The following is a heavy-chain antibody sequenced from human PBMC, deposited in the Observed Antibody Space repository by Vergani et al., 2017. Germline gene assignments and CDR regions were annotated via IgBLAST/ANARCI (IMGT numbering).Heavy chain of an antibody. V-gene: IGHV4-34*01. CDR2: INHSGST. CDR3: ARGFTEQWLPCSEYFQH. D-gene: IGHD6-19*01. J-gene: IGHJ1*01. Sequence: QVQLQQWGAGLLKPSETLSLTCAVYGGSFSGYYWSWIRQPPGKGLEWIGEINHSGSTNYNPSLKSRVTISVDTSKNQFSLKLSSVTAADTAVYYCARGFTEQWLPCSEYFQHWGQGTLVTVSS. CDR1: GGSFSGYY.